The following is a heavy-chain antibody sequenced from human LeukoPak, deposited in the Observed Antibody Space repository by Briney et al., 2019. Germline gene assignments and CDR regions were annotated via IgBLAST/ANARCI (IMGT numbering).Heavy chain of an antibody. CDR2: ISYDGSNK. Sequence: QPGRSLRLSCAASGFTFSSYAMHWVRQAPGKGLEWVAVISYDGSNKYYADSVKSRFTISRDNSKNTLYLQMNSLRAEDTAVYYCISLKYYFDYWGQGTLVTVSS. V-gene: IGHV3-30-3*01. CDR1: GFTFSSYA. J-gene: IGHJ4*02. CDR3: ISLKYYFDY.